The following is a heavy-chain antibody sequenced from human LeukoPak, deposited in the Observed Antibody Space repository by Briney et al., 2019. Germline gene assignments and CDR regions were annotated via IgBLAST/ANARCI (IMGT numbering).Heavy chain of an antibody. J-gene: IGHJ4*02. CDR3: TRSEPPYPLDS. Sequence: SDTLSLTCAVYGGSFSGNYWSWIRKPPGKNREWIGEINHSGNTNYNPSLKSRVTISLDTSKNQFSLKLHSVTAADTAMYYCTRSEPPYPLDSWGQGTLVTVSS. CDR2: INHSGNT. V-gene: IGHV4-34*01. CDR1: GGSFSGNY.